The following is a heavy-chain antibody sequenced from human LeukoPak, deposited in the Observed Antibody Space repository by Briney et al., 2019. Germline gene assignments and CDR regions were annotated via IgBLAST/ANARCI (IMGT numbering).Heavy chain of an antibody. V-gene: IGHV3-48*03. CDR1: GFTFSSYE. CDR2: ISSSGSTI. J-gene: IGHJ4*02. D-gene: IGHD2-2*01. CDR3: AKAGEDIVVVPAASRVYYFDY. Sequence: PGGSLRLSCAASGFTFSSYEMNWVRQAPGKGLEWVSYISSSGSTIYYADSVKGRFTISRDNSKNTLYLQMNSLRAEDTAVYYCAKAGEDIVVVPAASRVYYFDYWGQGTLVTVSS.